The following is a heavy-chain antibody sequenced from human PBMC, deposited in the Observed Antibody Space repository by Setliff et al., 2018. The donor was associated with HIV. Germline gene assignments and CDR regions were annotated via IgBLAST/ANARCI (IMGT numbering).Heavy chain of an antibody. J-gene: IGHJ4*02. V-gene: IGHV4-34*01. Sequence: KASETLSLTCAVYGGSFISYYWTWIRQPPGKGLEWIGEINHSGSTNYNPSLKSRVTISVDTSKNQFSLKLSSVTAADTAVYYCAREQREVSTYYFDYWAQGSLVTVSS. CDR2: INHSGST. CDR1: GGSFISYY. CDR3: AREQREVSTYYFDY. D-gene: IGHD5-18*01.